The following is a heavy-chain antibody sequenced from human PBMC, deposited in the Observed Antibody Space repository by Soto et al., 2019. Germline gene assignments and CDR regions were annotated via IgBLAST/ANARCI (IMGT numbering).Heavy chain of an antibody. V-gene: IGHV4-30-4*01. J-gene: IGHJ6*02. CDR2: IYYSGST. Sequence: QVQLQESCAGLVKPSQTLSLTCTVSGVSISSGDYYWSWIPQPPGKGLEWIGYIYYSGSTYYNPSLKSRVTISGDTSKNQFSLKLSSVTAADTAVYYCARALDHSNYRGHGMDGWGQGTTVTVSS. CDR1: GVSISSGDYY. D-gene: IGHD4-4*01. CDR3: ARALDHSNYRGHGMDG.